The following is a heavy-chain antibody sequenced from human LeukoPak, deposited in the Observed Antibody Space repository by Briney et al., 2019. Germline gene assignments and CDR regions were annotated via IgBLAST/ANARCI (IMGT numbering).Heavy chain of an antibody. CDR3: ARVSAVAGSDYFFDY. J-gene: IGHJ4*02. CDR1: GGSISTNW. D-gene: IGHD6-19*01. Sequence: SETLSLTCVVSGGSISTNWWTWVRQPPGKGLEWIGEIYHSGSANYNPSLKSRVTMSADKSKNQFSLMLTSVTAADTAVYYCARVSAVAGSDYFFDYWGQGTLVTVSS. CDR2: IYHSGSA. V-gene: IGHV4/OR15-8*01.